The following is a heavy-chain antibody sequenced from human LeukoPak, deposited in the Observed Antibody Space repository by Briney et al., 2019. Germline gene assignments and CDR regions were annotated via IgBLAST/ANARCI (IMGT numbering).Heavy chain of an antibody. CDR3: ARELRFLEWLIYY. J-gene: IGHJ4*02. CDR2: INPNSGGT. V-gene: IGHV1-2*02. CDR1: GYTFTGYY. Sequence: ASVKVSCKASGYTFTGYYMHWVRQAPGRGLEWMGWINPNSGGTNYAQKFQGRVTMTRDTSISTAYMELSRLRSDDTAVYYCARELRFLEWLIYYWGQGTLVTVSS. D-gene: IGHD3-3*01.